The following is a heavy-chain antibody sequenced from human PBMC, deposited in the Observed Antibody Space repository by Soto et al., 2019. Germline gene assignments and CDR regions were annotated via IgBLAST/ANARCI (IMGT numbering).Heavy chain of an antibody. D-gene: IGHD1-7*01. CDR3: AKDHQTYNWDYLFDS. CDR2: ISNDGNNK. J-gene: IGHJ4*02. CDR1: GFTFSIND. V-gene: IGHV3-30*18. Sequence: PGGSLRLSCAASGFTFSINDMHWVRQAPGRGLERVAVISNDGNNKYYADSVKGRFTLSRGNSKNMVYLQMDSLRVEDTAVYYCAKDHQTYNWDYLFDSWGPGTLVTVSS.